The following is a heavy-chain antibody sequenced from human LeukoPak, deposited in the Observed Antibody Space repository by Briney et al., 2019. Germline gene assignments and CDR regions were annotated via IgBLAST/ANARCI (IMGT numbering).Heavy chain of an antibody. CDR2: IIPIFGTA. J-gene: IGHJ6*03. CDR3: ARGLTTEVTHPGYYYMDV. V-gene: IGHV1-69*05. CDR1: GGTFSSYA. Sequence: ATVTVSCKASGGTFSSYAISWVRQAPGQGLEWMGGIIPIFGTANYAQKSQGRVTITTDESTSTAYMELSSLRSEDTAVYYCARGLTTEVTHPGYYYMDVWGKGTTVTVSS. D-gene: IGHD4-23*01.